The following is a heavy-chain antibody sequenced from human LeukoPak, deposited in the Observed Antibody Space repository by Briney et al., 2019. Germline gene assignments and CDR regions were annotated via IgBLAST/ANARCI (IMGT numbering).Heavy chain of an antibody. CDR1: GGSMSPFY. J-gene: IGHJ3*02. D-gene: IGHD1-1*01. Sequence: SETLSLTCTVSGGSMSPFYWSWIRQSPGKGLEWIGSIYYSGGTNYNPSLKSRVTISVDTSENQFSLELSSVTAADTAVYYCAVNSTKHTFDIWGHGTMVTVSS. CDR3: AVNSTKHTFDI. CDR2: IYYSGGT. V-gene: IGHV4-59*08.